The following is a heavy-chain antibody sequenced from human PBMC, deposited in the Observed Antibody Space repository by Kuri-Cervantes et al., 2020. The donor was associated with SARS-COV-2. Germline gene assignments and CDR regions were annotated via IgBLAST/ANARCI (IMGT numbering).Heavy chain of an antibody. CDR2: IYYSGST. CDR1: GGSISSYY. D-gene: IGHD6-19*01. CDR3: ARHSRAGDSFDY. J-gene: IGHJ4*02. Sequence: ESLKISCTVSGGSISSYYWSWVRQPPGKGLEWIGYIYYSGSTNYNPSLKSRVTIYVDTYKNQFSLKLSSVTAADTAVYYCARHSRAGDSFDYWGQGTLVTVSS. V-gene: IGHV4-59*08.